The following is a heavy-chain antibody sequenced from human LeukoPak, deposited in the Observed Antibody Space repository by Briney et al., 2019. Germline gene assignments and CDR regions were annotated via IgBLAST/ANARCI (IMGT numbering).Heavy chain of an antibody. CDR2: IIPIFGIA. V-gene: IGHV1-69*04. D-gene: IGHD3-22*01. J-gene: IGHJ1*01. CDR3: ARAVYYDSSGLDFQH. CDR1: GGTFSSYA. Sequence: GASVKVSCKASGGTFSSYAISWVRQAPGQGLEWMGRIIPIFGIANYAQKFQGRVTITADKSTSTAYMELSSLRSEDTAVYYCARAVYYDSSGLDFQHWGQGTLVTVSA.